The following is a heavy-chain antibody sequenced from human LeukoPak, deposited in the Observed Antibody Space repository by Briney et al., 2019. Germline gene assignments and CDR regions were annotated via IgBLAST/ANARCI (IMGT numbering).Heavy chain of an antibody. CDR2: IYYSGST. CDR3: ARDSKAGKYYYYYMDV. CDR1: GGSISSYY. J-gene: IGHJ6*03. V-gene: IGHV4-59*01. Sequence: SETLSLTCTVSGGSISSYYWSWIRQPPGKGLEWIGYIYYSGSTNYNPSLKSRVTISVDTSKNQFSLKLSSVTAADTAVYYCARDSKAGKYYYYYMDVWGKGTTVTVSS. D-gene: IGHD6-19*01.